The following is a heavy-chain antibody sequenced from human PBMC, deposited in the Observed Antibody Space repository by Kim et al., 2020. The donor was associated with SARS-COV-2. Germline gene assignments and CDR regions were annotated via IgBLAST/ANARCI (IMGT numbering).Heavy chain of an antibody. J-gene: IGHJ4*02. CDR1: GGTFSSYA. V-gene: IGHV1-69*04. Sequence: SVKVSCKASGGTFSSYAISWVRQAPGQGLEWMGRIIPILGIANYAQKFQGRVTITADKSTSTAYMELSSLRSEDTDVYYCARDRKVTTVVTRDKTGLDYWGQGTLVTVSS. CDR3: ARDRKVTTVVTRDKTGLDY. CDR2: IIPILGIA. D-gene: IGHD4-17*01.